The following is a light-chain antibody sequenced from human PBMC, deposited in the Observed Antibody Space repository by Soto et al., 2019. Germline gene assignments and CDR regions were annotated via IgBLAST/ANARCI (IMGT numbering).Light chain of an antibody. J-gene: IGLJ1*01. V-gene: IGLV1-40*01. CDR1: SSNIGAGYD. CDR3: QSYGV. CDR2: VNS. Sequence: QSVLTQPPSVSGAPGQRVTISCTGSSSNIGAGYDVHWYQQLPGTAPKLLIYVNSNRPSGVPDRFSGSKSGTSASLAITGLQAEDEADYYCQSYGVFGTGTKLTVL.